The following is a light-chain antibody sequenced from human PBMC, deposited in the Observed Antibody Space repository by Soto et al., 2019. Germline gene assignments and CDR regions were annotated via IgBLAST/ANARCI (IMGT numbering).Light chain of an antibody. J-gene: IGLJ1*01. CDR1: NIGNRN. Sequence: SYELTQPLSVSVALGQTARITCEGNNIGNRNVHWYQQKPGQAPVLVIYRDNNRPSGIPERFSGSNSGNTATLTISRAQAGDEADYSCQVWDGSTGVFGTGTKVTVL. V-gene: IGLV3-9*01. CDR2: RDN. CDR3: QVWDGSTGV.